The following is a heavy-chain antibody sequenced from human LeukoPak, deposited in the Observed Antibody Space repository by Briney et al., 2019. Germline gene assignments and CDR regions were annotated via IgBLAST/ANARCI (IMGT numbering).Heavy chain of an antibody. D-gene: IGHD1-26*01. Sequence: PSETLSLTCTVSGGSVSSGSYYWSWIRQPPGKGQEWIGYIYYSGSTKYNPSLKSRVTISIDTSKNQFSLKLSSVTAADTAMYYCAGVVGGSYSMDVWGQGTTVTVSS. CDR3: AGVVGGSYSMDV. CDR1: GGSVSSGSYY. CDR2: IYYSGST. V-gene: IGHV4-61*01. J-gene: IGHJ6*02.